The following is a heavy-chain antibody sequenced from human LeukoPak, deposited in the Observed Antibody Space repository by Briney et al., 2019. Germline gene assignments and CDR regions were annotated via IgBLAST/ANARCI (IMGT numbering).Heavy chain of an antibody. Sequence: GGSLRLSCAASGFTFNSYSMNWVRQAPGKGLEWVSSISDSSTYIYYADSVKGRFTISRDSAKNSLNLQMNSLRVEDTAVYYCAIEYEQRAGGAFDIWGQGTTVTVSS. CDR1: GFTFNSYS. CDR2: ISDSSTYI. D-gene: IGHD1-26*01. J-gene: IGHJ3*02. V-gene: IGHV3-21*01. CDR3: AIEYEQRAGGAFDI.